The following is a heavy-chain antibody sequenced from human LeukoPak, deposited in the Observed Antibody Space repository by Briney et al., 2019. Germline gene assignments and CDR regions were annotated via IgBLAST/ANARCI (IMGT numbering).Heavy chain of an antibody. V-gene: IGHV3-48*03. Sequence: PGGSLRLSCAVSGFPFSFFEINWVRQAPGKGLEWVSNIASSGRTRYYADSVKGRFSISRDNAENSLYLQMNTLRVEDTGVYYCALLAVASDFDYWGQGALVTVSP. D-gene: IGHD6-19*01. CDR1: GFPFSFFE. CDR2: IASSGRTR. CDR3: ALLAVASDFDY. J-gene: IGHJ4*02.